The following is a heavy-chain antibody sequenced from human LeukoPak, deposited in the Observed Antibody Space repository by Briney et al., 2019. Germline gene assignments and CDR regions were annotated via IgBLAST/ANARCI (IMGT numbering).Heavy chain of an antibody. CDR2: ISGSGGST. D-gene: IGHD3-16*01. V-gene: IGHV3-23*01. Sequence: GGSLRLSCAASGFTFSSYAMSWVRQAPGKGLEWVSAISGSGGSTYYVDSVKGRFTISRDNSKNTLFLEMNSLRVEDTAVYYCAKGRGFRVWDPWDNWGQGTLITVSS. CDR1: GFTFSSYA. J-gene: IGHJ4*02. CDR3: AKGRGFRVWDPWDN.